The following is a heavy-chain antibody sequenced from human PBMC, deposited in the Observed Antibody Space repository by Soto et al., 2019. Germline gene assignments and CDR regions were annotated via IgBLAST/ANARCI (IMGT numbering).Heavy chain of an antibody. CDR2: ISSSSSTI. D-gene: IGHD3-10*01. CDR3: ARVQSPLKTNDAFDI. Sequence: GGSLRLSCAASGFTFSSYSMNWVRQAPGKGLEWVSYISSSSSTIYYADSVKGRFTISRDNAKNSLYLQMNSLRAEDTAVYYCARVQSPLKTNDAFDIWGQGTMVTVSS. V-gene: IGHV3-48*01. CDR1: GFTFSSYS. J-gene: IGHJ3*02.